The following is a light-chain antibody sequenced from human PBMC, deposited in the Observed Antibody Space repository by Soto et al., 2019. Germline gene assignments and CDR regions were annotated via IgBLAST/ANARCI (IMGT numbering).Light chain of an antibody. J-gene: IGKJ1*01. Sequence: EIVMTQSPATLSVSPGERATLSCRASQSVSSNLAWYQQRPGQAPRLLIYGASTRATGIPATFSGSGSGTEFTLTISSLQSEGFAVYYCQQYNNWPRTFGQGTKVEIK. CDR1: QSVSSN. CDR3: QQYNNWPRT. V-gene: IGKV3-15*01. CDR2: GAS.